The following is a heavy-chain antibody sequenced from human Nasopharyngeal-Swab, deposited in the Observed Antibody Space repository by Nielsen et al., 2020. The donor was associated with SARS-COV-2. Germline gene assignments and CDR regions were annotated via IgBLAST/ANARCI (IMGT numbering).Heavy chain of an antibody. D-gene: IGHD6-13*01. CDR1: GFTFDDYA. J-gene: IGHJ4*02. Sequence: GGSLRLSCAASGFTFDDYAMYWVRQAPGEGLEWVSGISGNSVSIGYSDSVKGRFIISRDNAKNSLYLQMNSLRVEDTALYYCAKDKGAGSFDYWGQGTLVTVSS. CDR3: AKDKGAGSFDY. CDR2: ISGNSVSI. V-gene: IGHV3-9*01.